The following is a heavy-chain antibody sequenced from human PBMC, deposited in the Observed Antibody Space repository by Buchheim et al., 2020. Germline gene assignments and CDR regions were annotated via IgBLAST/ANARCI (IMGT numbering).Heavy chain of an antibody. V-gene: IGHV4-4*02. Sequence: QVQLQESGPGLVKPSGTLSLTCAVSGGSISSSNWWSWVRQPPGKGLEWIGEIYHSGSTNYNPSLKSRVTISVDKSKNQFSLKLSSVTAADTAVYYCARVFVVVPAAMVGYYYYYGMDVWGQGPT. J-gene: IGHJ6*02. CDR1: GGSISSSNW. CDR3: ARVFVVVPAAMVGYYYYYGMDV. D-gene: IGHD2-2*01. CDR2: IYHSGST.